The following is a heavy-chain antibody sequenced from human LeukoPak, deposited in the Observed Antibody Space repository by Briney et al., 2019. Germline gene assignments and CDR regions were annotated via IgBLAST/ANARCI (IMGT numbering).Heavy chain of an antibody. CDR2: IYTSGST. J-gene: IGHJ4*02. CDR1: GGSISSGSYY. Sequence: SQTLSLTCTVSGGSISSGSYYWSWIRQPAGKGLEWIGRIYTSGSTNYNPSLKSRVTISVDTSKNQFSLKLSSVTAADTAVYYCARSPDYYDSSGLDYWGPGTLVTVSS. CDR3: ARSPDYYDSSGLDY. D-gene: IGHD3-22*01. V-gene: IGHV4-61*02.